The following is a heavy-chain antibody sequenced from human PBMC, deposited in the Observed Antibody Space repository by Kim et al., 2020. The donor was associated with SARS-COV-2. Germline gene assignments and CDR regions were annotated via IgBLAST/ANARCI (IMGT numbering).Heavy chain of an antibody. CDR2: IYYSGST. CDR1: GGSISSSSYY. J-gene: IGHJ4*02. Sequence: SETLSLTCTVSGGSISSSSYYWGWIRQPPGKGLEWIGSIYYSGSTYYNPSLKSRVTISVDTSKNQFSLKLSSVTAADTAVYYCARLEGGGDCFADYWGQGTLVTVSS. D-gene: IGHD2-21*02. V-gene: IGHV4-39*01. CDR3: ARLEGGGDCFADY.